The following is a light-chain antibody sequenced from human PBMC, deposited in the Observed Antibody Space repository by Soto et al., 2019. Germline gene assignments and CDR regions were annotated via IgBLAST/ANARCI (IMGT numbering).Light chain of an antibody. J-gene: IGKJ1*01. CDR1: QNIDRW. CDR3: QQYNSYPWT. V-gene: IGKV1-5*03. Sequence: DIQMTQSPSTLSASVGDRVTITCRASQNIDRWLAWYQQKPGKAPNLLIYGASNLESGVPSRFSGSGSGTEFTLTISSLRPDDFAAEYCQQYNSYPWTFGQGTKVEIK. CDR2: GAS.